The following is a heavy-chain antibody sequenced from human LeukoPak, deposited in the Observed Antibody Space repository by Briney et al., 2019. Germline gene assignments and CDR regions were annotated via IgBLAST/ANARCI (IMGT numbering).Heavy chain of an antibody. CDR1: GFTFSSYA. CDR2: ISGSGGSA. J-gene: IGHJ4*02. Sequence: PGGSLRLPCAASGFTFSSYAMSWVRQAPGKGLEWVSAISGSGGSAYYADSVKGRFTISRDNSKNTLYLQMNSLRAEDTAVYYCAKDQKDYYDSSGYIWGQGTLVTVSS. D-gene: IGHD3-22*01. CDR3: AKDQKDYYDSSGYI. V-gene: IGHV3-23*01.